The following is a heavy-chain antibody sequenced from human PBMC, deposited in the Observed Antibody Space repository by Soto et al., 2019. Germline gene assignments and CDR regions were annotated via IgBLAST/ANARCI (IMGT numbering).Heavy chain of an antibody. Sequence: SETLSVTCTVSGGYISSYYWSWIRQPPGKGLEWIGYIYYSGSTNYNPSLKSRVTISVDTSKNQFSLKLSSVTAADTAVYYCARRMQKGYGSGSYRGLDYYMDVWGKGTTVTVSS. CDR2: IYYSGST. D-gene: IGHD3-10*01. CDR1: GGYISSYY. V-gene: IGHV4-59*08. J-gene: IGHJ6*03. CDR3: ARRMQKGYGSGSYRGLDYYMDV.